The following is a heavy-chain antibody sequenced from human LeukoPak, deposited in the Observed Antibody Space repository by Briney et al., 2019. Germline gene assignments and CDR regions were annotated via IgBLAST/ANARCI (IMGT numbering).Heavy chain of an antibody. CDR3: ARAPITSPFYFDY. D-gene: IGHD2-2*01. CDR1: GFPFIEYS. Sequence: PGGSLRLSCTASGFPFIEYSMNWVRQAPGKGLEWISYIGIDSGNTKYADSVRGRFTISADKAKNSLYLQMNSLRVEDTALYYCARAPITSPFYFDYWGQGTLVTVSS. J-gene: IGHJ4*02. V-gene: IGHV3-48*01. CDR2: IGIDSGNT.